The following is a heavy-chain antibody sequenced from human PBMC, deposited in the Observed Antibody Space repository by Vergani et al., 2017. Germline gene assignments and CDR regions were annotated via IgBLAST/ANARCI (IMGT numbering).Heavy chain of an antibody. CDR2: ITGGGGST. CDR1: GFTFSTYA. CDR3: VKDAGSFEDFFDS. V-gene: IGHV3-23*01. Sequence: EVQLLESGGSLKQPGGSVRLSCAASGFTFSTYAMHWVRQAPGKGLEWVAAITGGGGSTYYADSFKGRFIISRDNSRDTLYLQMNRLRPEDTATYYCVKDAGSFEDFFDSWGQGGMVAVSS. D-gene: IGHD1-26*01. J-gene: IGHJ4*02.